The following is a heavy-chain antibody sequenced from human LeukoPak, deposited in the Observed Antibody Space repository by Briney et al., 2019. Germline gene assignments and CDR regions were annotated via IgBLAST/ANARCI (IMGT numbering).Heavy chain of an antibody. J-gene: IGHJ3*01. CDR1: GFTFSSYW. Sequence: GGSLRLSCAPSGFTFSSYWISWVRQAPGKGLEWVANIKQDGSEKYYVDSVKGRFTISRDNAKNSLYLQMNSLRAEDTAVYYCARDSAPWGQGTMVTVSS. CDR2: IKQDGSEK. V-gene: IGHV3-7*01. CDR3: ARDSAP.